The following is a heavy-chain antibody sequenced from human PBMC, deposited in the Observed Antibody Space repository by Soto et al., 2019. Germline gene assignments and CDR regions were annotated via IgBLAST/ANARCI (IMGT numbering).Heavy chain of an antibody. V-gene: IGHV4-34*01. J-gene: IGHJ4*02. D-gene: IGHD3-3*01. CDR2: INHSGST. CDR3: ASSGATERLFDY. Sequence: LSLNCAVYGGSFSGYYWSWIRQPPGKGLEWIGEINHSGSTNYNPSLKSRVTISVDTSKNQFSLKLSSVTAADTAVYYCASSGATERLFDYWGQGTLVTVSS. CDR1: GGSFSGYY.